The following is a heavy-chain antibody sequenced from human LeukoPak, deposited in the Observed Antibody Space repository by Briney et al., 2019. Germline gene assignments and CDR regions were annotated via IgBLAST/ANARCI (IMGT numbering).Heavy chain of an antibody. V-gene: IGHV4-4*07. Sequence: SETLSLTCTVSGGSISSYYWSRIRQPARKRLEWIGRIYTSRRTNYNPSLTSRVTLSVDTSKNLFSLKLSAVTAADTAVYYCATDDILTGYSSESFDYWGQGTLVTVSS. CDR3: ATDDILTGYSSESFDY. J-gene: IGHJ4*02. D-gene: IGHD3-9*01. CDR1: GGSISSYY. CDR2: IYTSRRT.